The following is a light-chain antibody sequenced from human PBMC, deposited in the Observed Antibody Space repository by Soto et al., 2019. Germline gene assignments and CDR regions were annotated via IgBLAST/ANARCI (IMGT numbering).Light chain of an antibody. V-gene: IGKV1-39*01. CDR2: SAY. CDR1: QSISSY. CDR3: QQSYSTPRT. Sequence: DIQMTQSPSSLSASVGDRVTITCRASQSISSYLNWYQQKPGKAPKLLIYSAYSLQSGVPSRFSGSGSGTDFTLTISSLQPDDFATYYCQQSYSTPRTFGQGTNLESK. J-gene: IGKJ2*01.